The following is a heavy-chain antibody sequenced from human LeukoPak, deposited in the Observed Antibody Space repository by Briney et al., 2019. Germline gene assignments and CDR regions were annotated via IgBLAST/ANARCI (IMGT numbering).Heavy chain of an antibody. V-gene: IGHV3-30*18. Sequence: GGSLRPSCAASGFTFSSHGMHWVRQAPGKGLEWVAVISHDGSNIHYGDSVKGRFTISRDNSKNTLYLQMNSLRAEDTAVYYCAKDPYRVVVATGNYLDPWGQGTLVTVSS. CDR2: ISHDGSNI. CDR1: GFTFSSHG. CDR3: AKDPYRVVVATGNYLDP. D-gene: IGHD2-15*01. J-gene: IGHJ5*02.